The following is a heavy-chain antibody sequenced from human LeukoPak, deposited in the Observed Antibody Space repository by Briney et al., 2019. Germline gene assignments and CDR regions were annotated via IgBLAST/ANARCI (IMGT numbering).Heavy chain of an antibody. CDR1: GYTFTSYG. Sequence: ASVKVSCKASGYTFTSYGISWVRQALGQGLEWMGWISAYSGDTNYAQNLQGRVTMTTDTSTSTAYMELRSLRSDDTAVYYCARVGSYYGSSGYYLFDYWGQGTLVTVSS. D-gene: IGHD3-22*01. CDR3: ARVGSYYGSSGYYLFDY. CDR2: ISAYSGDT. J-gene: IGHJ4*02. V-gene: IGHV1-18*01.